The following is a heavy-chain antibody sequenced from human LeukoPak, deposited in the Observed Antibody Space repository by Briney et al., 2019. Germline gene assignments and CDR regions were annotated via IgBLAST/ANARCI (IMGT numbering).Heavy chain of an antibody. CDR2: ISSSGSTI. Sequence: GGSLRLSCAASGFTFSDYYMSWIRQAPGKGLEWVSYISSSGSTIYYADSVKGRFTISRDNAKNSLYLQMNSLRAEDTAVYYCAVVVSTVSAYYYDSSGDDAFDIWGQGTMVTVSS. J-gene: IGHJ3*02. CDR1: GFTFSDYY. CDR3: AVVVSTVSAYYYDSSGDDAFDI. D-gene: IGHD3-22*01. V-gene: IGHV3-11*04.